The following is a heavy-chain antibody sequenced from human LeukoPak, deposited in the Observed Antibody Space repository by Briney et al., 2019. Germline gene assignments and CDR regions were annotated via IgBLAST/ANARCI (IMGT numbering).Heavy chain of an antibody. CDR2: INHSGST. V-gene: IGHV4-34*01. CDR3: ARGRAPRFTMVRGSRYYYYMDV. J-gene: IGHJ6*03. CDR1: GGSFSGYY. Sequence: SETLSLTCAVYGGSFSGYYWSWIRQPPGKGLEWIGEINHSGSTNYNPSLKSRVTISIDTSKNQFSLKLSSVTAADTAVYYCARGRAPRFTMVRGSRYYYYMDVWGKGTTVTVSS. D-gene: IGHD3-10*01.